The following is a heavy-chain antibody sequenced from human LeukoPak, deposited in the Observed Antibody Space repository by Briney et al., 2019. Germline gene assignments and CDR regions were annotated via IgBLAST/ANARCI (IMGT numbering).Heavy chain of an antibody. J-gene: IGHJ4*02. Sequence: PGGSLRLSCAASGFTFSSYEMNWVRQAPGKGLEWVSYISSRGSTIYYADSVKGRFTISRDNAKNSLYLQMNSLRAEDTAVFYCARDSDTGYFDYWGQGTLVTVSS. CDR2: ISSRGSTI. V-gene: IGHV3-48*03. CDR1: GFTFSSYE. CDR3: ARDSDTGYFDY.